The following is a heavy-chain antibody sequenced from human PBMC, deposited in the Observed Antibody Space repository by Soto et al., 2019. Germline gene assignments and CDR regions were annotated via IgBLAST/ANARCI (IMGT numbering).Heavy chain of an antibody. V-gene: IGHV4-38-2*02. CDR1: DYSISSGFY. CDR3: ARDRPSGWFVEGGYYFDC. CDR2: IYHSGTT. D-gene: IGHD6-19*01. Sequence: NPSETLSLTCAVSDYSISSGFYWGWIRQPPGKGLEWIGSIYHSGTTFYNPSLKSRVTISVDTSKNQFSLNLTSVTAADSAVYYCARDRPSGWFVEGGYYFDCWGQGTLVTVSS. J-gene: IGHJ4*02.